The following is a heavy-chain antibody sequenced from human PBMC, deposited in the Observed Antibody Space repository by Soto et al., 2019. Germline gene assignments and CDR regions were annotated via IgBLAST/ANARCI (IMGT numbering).Heavy chain of an antibody. CDR3: ARDFGGTKFYYYYYYGMDV. J-gene: IGHJ6*02. V-gene: IGHV3-7*03. D-gene: IGHD1-26*01. CDR2: IKQDGSEK. CDR1: GFTFSSYW. Sequence: TGCSLRLSCASSGFTFSSYWMSWVRQAPGKGLEWVANIKQDGSEKYYVDSVKGRFTISRDNAKNSLYLQMNSLRAEDTAVYYCARDFGGTKFYYYYYYGMDVWGQGTTVTVSS.